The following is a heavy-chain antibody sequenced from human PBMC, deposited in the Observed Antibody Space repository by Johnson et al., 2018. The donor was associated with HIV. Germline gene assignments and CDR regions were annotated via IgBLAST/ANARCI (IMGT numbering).Heavy chain of an antibody. D-gene: IGHD3-9*01. CDR1: GFTFSSYA. CDR3: ARGAGYFDWLSADEGFAFDI. V-gene: IGHV3-30*14. CDR2: ISYDGSNK. J-gene: IGHJ3*02. Sequence: QVQLVESGGGVVQPGRSLRLSCAASGFTFSSYAMHWVRQAPGKGLEWVAVISYDGSNKYYADSVKGRFTISRDNSKNTWYLQMGSLRTEDMAVYYCARGAGYFDWLSADEGFAFDIWGQGTMVTVSS.